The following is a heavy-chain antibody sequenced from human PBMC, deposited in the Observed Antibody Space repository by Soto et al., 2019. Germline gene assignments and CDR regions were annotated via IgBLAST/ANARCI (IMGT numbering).Heavy chain of an antibody. Sequence: TGGSLRLSCAASGFTFSSYAMHWVRQAPGKGLEWVAVISYDGSNKYYADSVKGRFTISRDNSKNTLYLQMNSLRAEDTAVYYCARDPSMRYSSGWYFDYWGQGTLVTVSS. D-gene: IGHD6-19*01. CDR2: ISYDGSNK. CDR1: GFTFSSYA. CDR3: ARDPSMRYSSGWYFDY. V-gene: IGHV3-30-3*01. J-gene: IGHJ4*02.